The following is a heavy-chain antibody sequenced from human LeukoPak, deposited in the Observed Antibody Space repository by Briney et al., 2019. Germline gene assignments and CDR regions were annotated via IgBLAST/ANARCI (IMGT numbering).Heavy chain of an antibody. Sequence: GGSLRLSCAASGFIFSSYGMHWVRRPPGKGLEWVAFIRSDGSDTYSAASVKGRFTISRDNSKNTLWLQMNSLRAEDTAVYYCAKHDSSSDFWGQGTLVTVSS. J-gene: IGHJ4*02. CDR2: IRSDGSDT. D-gene: IGHD3-22*01. CDR1: GFIFSSYG. CDR3: AKHDSSSDF. V-gene: IGHV3-30*02.